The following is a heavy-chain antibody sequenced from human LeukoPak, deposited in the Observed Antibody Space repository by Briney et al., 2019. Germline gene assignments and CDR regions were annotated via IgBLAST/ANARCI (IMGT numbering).Heavy chain of an antibody. D-gene: IGHD1-1*01. CDR1: GGSISSYY. CDR3: AREVWRGFNWFDP. V-gene: IGHV4-59*01. CDR2: IYYSGST. Sequence: PSETMSLTCTVSGGSISSYYWSWIRQPPGKGLEWIGYIYYSGSTNYNPSLKSGVTISVDTSKNQFSLKLSSVTAAETAVYYCAREVWRGFNWFDPWGQGTLVTVSS. J-gene: IGHJ5*02.